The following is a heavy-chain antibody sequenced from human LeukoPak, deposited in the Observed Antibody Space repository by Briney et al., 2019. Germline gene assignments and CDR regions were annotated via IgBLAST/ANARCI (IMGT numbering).Heavy chain of an antibody. CDR1: GFTFSSYW. CDR2: INTDGSST. Sequence: PGGSLRLSCAASGFTFSSYWMHWVRQAPGKGLVWVSRINTDGSSTSYADSVKGRFTISRDNSKNTLYLQMNSLRAEDTAVYYCAKDLGYSNFYFDYWGQGTLVTVSS. CDR3: AKDLGYSNFYFDY. D-gene: IGHD4-11*01. J-gene: IGHJ4*02. V-gene: IGHV3-74*01.